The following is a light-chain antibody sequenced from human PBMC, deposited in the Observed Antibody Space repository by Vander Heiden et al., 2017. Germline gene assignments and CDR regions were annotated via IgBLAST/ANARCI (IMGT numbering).Light chain of an antibody. V-gene: IGKV4-1*01. Sequence: DIVLTQSPGSLALSLCARATTHCQSSQTVLNSANNKNYLAWVQHKPGQPPKLLLYWASTRESGVPDRFSGGGSGTDFTLTISGLQPEDVAVYYCQQYVGAGTFGQGTKVEIK. J-gene: IGKJ2*01. CDR2: WAS. CDR3: QQYVGAGT. CDR1: QTVLNSANNKNY.